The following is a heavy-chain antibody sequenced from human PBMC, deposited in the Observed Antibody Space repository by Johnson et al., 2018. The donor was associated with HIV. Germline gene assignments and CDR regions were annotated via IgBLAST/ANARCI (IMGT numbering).Heavy chain of an antibody. CDR2: IKSKTDGGTT. Sequence: VQLVESGGGMVKPGGSLRLSCAASGFTFSNAWMTWVRQAPGKGLEWIGRIKSKTDGGTTAYAAPVTGRFTIPRDDSKDTLYLQVNSLKTEDTAVYYCTTYTTRVTMYVEIKGGAFDIWGQGTMVTVSS. V-gene: IGHV3-15*01. CDR1: GFTFSNAW. J-gene: IGHJ3*02. D-gene: IGHD5-18*01. CDR3: TTYTTRVTMYVEIKGGAFDI.